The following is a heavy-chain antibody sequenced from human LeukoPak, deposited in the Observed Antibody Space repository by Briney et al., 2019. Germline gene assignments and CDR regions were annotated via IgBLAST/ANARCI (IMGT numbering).Heavy chain of an antibody. CDR1: GGSLSSYY. CDR2: IYYSGST. V-gene: IGHV4-59*01. D-gene: IGHD2-2*01. J-gene: IGHJ6*02. Sequence: SETLSLTCTLSGGSLSSYYWSWIRQPPGKGLEWVGYIYYSGSTNYNPSLKSRVTISVDTSKKQFSLKLSSVAAADTAVYYCAKRTIYYYYGMDVWGQGTTVTVSS. CDR3: AKRTIYYYYGMDV.